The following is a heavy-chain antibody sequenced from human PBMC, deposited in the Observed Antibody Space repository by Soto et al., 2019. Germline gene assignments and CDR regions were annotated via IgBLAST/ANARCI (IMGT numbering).Heavy chain of an antibody. CDR1: GYTFTRYD. CDR2: MNPNSGNT. CDR3: AIRGYSSCWYYYYYYGMDV. Sequence: QVQLVQSGAEVKKPGASVKVSCKASGYTFTRYDINWVRQATGQGLEWMGWMNPNSGNTGYAQKFQSRVTMTRNTSISTAYRELSSLRSEDSVVYYCAIRGYSSCWYYYYYYGMDVWGQGITVTVSS. D-gene: IGHD6-13*01. V-gene: IGHV1-8*01. J-gene: IGHJ6*02.